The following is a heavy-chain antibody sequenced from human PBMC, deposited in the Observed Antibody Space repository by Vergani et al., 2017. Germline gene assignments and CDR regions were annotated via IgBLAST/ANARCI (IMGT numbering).Heavy chain of an antibody. Sequence: QLQLQESGPGLVKPSETLSLICTVSGGSINPSSSFWGWIRQSPGKVLEWIGSINYVGRTYYIPSLQSRATVFVDTSNNNSSLNLTSVTAADTAVYYCAGGGGDNGYFDLWGRGTLVTVSS. CDR2: INYVGRT. CDR3: AGGGGDNGYFDL. J-gene: IGHJ2*01. V-gene: IGHV4-39*02. CDR1: GGSINPSSSF. D-gene: IGHD3-16*01.